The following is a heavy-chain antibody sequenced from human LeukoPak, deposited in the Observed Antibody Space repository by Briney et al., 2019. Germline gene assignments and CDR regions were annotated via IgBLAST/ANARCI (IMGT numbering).Heavy chain of an antibody. D-gene: IGHD4-17*01. CDR1: GYTFTTYG. V-gene: IGHV1-18*01. Sequence: GASVKVSCRSSGYTFTTYGITWVRQAPGQGLEWMGWISTYNGNTNYAQKLQGRVTMTTDTSTSTAYMELRSLRSDDTAMYYCARDRKDTGTYFDYWGQGTLVTVSS. CDR3: ARDRKDTGTYFDY. CDR2: ISTYNGNT. J-gene: IGHJ4*02.